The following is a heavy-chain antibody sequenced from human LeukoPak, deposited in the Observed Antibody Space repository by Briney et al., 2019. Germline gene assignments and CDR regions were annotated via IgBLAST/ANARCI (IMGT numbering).Heavy chain of an antibody. V-gene: IGHV2-5*01. CDR3: AHHATLTPDAFDFDS. CDR1: GFSLGTSGVG. Sequence: SGPTLVNPTQTLTLTCTFSGFSLGTSGVGVGWMRQPPGKALEWLALIYWNDDKRYSPSLKSRVTITKDTSKNQVVLTMTNMDPVDTATYYCAHHATLTPDAFDFDSWGQGTLVTVSS. CDR2: IYWNDDK. J-gene: IGHJ4*02. D-gene: IGHD3-9*01.